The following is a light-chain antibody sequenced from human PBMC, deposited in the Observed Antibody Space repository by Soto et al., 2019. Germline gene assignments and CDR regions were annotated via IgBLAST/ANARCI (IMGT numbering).Light chain of an antibody. J-gene: IGKJ1*01. V-gene: IGKV3-11*01. CDR1: QYINTR. CDR3: HQRQSWPRT. Sequence: IVLTQSPATLSSFPGDRATLSFRASQYINTRLAWYQHRPGQAPRLLIYQTSIRAAGIPARFSASGTGTDFTLTISDVQPEDFAVYYCHQRQSWPRTFGQGTKVDIK. CDR2: QTS.